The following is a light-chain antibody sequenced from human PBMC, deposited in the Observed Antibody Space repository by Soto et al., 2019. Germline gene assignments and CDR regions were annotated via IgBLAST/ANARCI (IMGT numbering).Light chain of an antibody. CDR1: SGAIGSYNR. V-gene: IGLV2-14*01. CDR2: EVT. Sequence: QSVLTQPASVAGAPGQSITISCTGTSGAIGSYNRVSSYQQHPGKAPKLIIYEVTDRPSGVSNRFSGSKSGNTASLTISGLQAEDEAEYYCSSYTNINTRACVFGTGTKV. J-gene: IGLJ1*01. CDR3: SSYTNINTRACV.